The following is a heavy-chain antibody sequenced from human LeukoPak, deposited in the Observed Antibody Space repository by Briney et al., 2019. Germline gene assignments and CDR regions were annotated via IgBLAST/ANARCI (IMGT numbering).Heavy chain of an antibody. D-gene: IGHD1-26*01. J-gene: IGHJ4*02. CDR3: ARLRVSGSYLYYFDY. V-gene: IGHV4-4*09. CDR1: NGSISSYH. Sequence: SETLSLTCTVSNGSISSYHWSWVRQPPGKGLEWIGYILTSGTTNYNPSLKSRLTISVDTSKNQFTLKLSSVTAADTAVYYCARLRVSGSYLYYFDYWGQGTLDTVSS. CDR2: ILTSGTT.